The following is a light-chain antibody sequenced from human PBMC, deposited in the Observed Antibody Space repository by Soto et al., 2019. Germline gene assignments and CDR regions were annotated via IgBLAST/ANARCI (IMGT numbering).Light chain of an antibody. J-gene: IGKJ4*01. CDR2: GTS. Sequence: EIVLTQSPGTLSLSPGERATLSCGASQSVSRSYFAWYQHKPGQAPRLLIFGTSSRATGIPDRFSGSGTGTDFTLTISGLEPEDFAVYYCQRYGRSPSFGGGTKVDIK. CDR1: QSVSRSY. CDR3: QRYGRSPS. V-gene: IGKV3-20*01.